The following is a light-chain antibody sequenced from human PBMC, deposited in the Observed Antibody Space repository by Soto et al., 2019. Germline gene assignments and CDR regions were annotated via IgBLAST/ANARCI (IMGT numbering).Light chain of an antibody. CDR1: QTITTRY. CDR3: QHYNSYSEA. Sequence: EIVLTQSPGTLSLSPGERATLSCRASQTITTRYLAWYQQKPGQAPRLLIYDASSRATGVPDRFCGSGSGTEFTLTISSLQPDDFATYYCQHYNSYSEAFGQGTKVDIK. CDR2: DAS. J-gene: IGKJ1*01. V-gene: IGKV3-20*01.